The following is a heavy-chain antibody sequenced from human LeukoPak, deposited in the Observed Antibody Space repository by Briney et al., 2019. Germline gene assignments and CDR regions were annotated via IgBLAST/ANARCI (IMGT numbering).Heavy chain of an antibody. CDR2: ISAYNGNT. CDR3: ARDLGIAVAGRYFDY. CDR1: GYTFTSYG. J-gene: IGHJ4*02. Sequence: ASVKVSCKASGYTFTSYGISWVRQASGQGLEWMGWISAYNGNTDYAQKLQGRVTMTTDTSTSTAYMELRSLRSDDTAVYYCARDLGIAVAGRYFDYWGQGTLVTVSS. V-gene: IGHV1-18*04. D-gene: IGHD6-19*01.